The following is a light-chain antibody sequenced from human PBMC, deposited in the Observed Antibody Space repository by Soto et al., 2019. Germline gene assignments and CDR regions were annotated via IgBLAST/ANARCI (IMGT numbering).Light chain of an antibody. V-gene: IGKV3-20*01. Sequence: EIVLTQSPGTLSLSPGERATLSCRASQSVSSSYLAWYQQKPGQAPRLLIYGASSRATGIPDRFSGSGSGKDFTLTISRVEPEDFAVYYCQQYGSSSWTFGQGTKVEIK. J-gene: IGKJ1*01. CDR1: QSVSSSY. CDR2: GAS. CDR3: QQYGSSSWT.